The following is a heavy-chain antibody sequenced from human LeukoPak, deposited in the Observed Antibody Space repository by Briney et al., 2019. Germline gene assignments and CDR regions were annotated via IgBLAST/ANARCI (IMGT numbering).Heavy chain of an antibody. CDR3: ARGHTRITMLRGSRSAYYFDY. V-gene: IGHV4-34*01. CDR1: SGSFSGYY. D-gene: IGHD3-10*01. J-gene: IGHJ4*02. CDR2: INHSVGT. Sequence: SETLSLTCSVYSGSFSGYYWSWIRQPPGKGLEWSEEINHSVGTNYNPSLMSRVTMSLDTSKKQFSLKLSSVTAADTAVYYCARGHTRITMLRGSRSAYYFDYWGQGTLVTVSS.